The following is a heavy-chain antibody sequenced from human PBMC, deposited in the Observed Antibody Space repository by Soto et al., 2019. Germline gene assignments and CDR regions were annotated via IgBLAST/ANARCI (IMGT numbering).Heavy chain of an antibody. Sequence: SETLSLTCSVSGGSISHGGYHWSWIRQDPGKGLEWLGNIYYSGNTYYNPSLRSRLTISVDTSKSQFFLNLSSVTAADTAVYYCARYGAVGDVYWGQGTLVTVSS. CDR2: IYYSGNT. V-gene: IGHV4-31*03. CDR3: ARYGAVGDVY. CDR1: GGSISHGGYH. D-gene: IGHD6-19*01. J-gene: IGHJ4*02.